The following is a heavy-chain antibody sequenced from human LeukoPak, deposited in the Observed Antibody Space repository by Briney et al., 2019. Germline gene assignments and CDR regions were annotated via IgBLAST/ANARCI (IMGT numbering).Heavy chain of an antibody. V-gene: IGHV4-4*07. D-gene: IGHD4-23*01. CDR2: IYTSEST. J-gene: IGHJ5*02. CDR3: AREINGNSGRWFDP. CDR1: GGSISSYY. Sequence: SETLSLTCTVSGGSISSYYWSWIRQPAGKGLEWIGRIYTSESTHYNPSLKSRVTMSVDTSKNQFSLKPSSVTAADTAVYYCAREINGNSGRWFDPWGQGSLVTVSS.